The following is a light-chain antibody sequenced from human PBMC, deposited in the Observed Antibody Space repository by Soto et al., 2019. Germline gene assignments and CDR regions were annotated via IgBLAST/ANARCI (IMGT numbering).Light chain of an antibody. Sequence: QSVLTQPASVSGSPGQSITISCTGTSNDVGDYNFVSWYQQHPGKAPKLLIYEVSNRPSEISDRFSGSKSGNTASLTISGLQTEDEADYYCSSYTSSITPCVFGTGTKVTVL. CDR3: SSYTSSITPCV. J-gene: IGLJ1*01. V-gene: IGLV2-14*01. CDR2: EVS. CDR1: SNDVGDYNF.